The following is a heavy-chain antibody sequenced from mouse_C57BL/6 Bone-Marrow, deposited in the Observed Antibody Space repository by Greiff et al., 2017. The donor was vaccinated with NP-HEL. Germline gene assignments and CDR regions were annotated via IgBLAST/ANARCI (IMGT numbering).Heavy chain of an antibody. CDR2: INPGSGGT. J-gene: IGHJ3*01. CDR1: GYAFTNYL. CDR3: ARWDSNPFAY. D-gene: IGHD2-5*01. Sequence: VQLQQSGAELVRPGPSVKVSCKASGYAFTNYLIEWVKQRPGQGLEWIGVINPGSGGTNYNEKFKGKATLTADKSSSTAYMQRSSLTSEDAAVYFCARWDSNPFAYWGQGTLVTVSA. V-gene: IGHV1-54*01.